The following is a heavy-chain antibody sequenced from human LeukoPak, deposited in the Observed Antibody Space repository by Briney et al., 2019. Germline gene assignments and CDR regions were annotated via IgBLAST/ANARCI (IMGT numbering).Heavy chain of an antibody. J-gene: IGHJ5*02. CDR2: IHNSDS. CDR3: ARGFYYSGKYDWLDP. D-gene: IGHD1-26*01. CDR1: GGLINSYY. Sequence: PSETLSLTCTVSGGLINSYYWHWIRQSPGKGLEWIGSIHNSDSNYNPSLRSRAIVYVDPSKNQLSLNVSSVTTADTAVYYCARGFYYSGKYDWLDPWGQGTRVTVSS. V-gene: IGHV4-4*08.